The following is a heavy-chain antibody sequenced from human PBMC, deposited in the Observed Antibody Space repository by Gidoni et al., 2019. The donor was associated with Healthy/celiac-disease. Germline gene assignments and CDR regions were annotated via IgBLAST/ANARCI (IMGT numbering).Heavy chain of an antibody. J-gene: IGHJ6*03. CDR1: GFTFSSYW. D-gene: IGHD1-7*01. CDR2: IKQDGSEK. Sequence: EVQLVESGGGLVQPGGSLRISCAASGFTFSSYWMSWVRQAPGKGLAWVANIKQDGSEKYYVDSVKGRFTISRDNAKNSLYLQMNSLRAEDTAVYYCARETSGELYYMDVWGKGTTVTVSS. V-gene: IGHV3-7*01. CDR3: ARETSGELYYMDV.